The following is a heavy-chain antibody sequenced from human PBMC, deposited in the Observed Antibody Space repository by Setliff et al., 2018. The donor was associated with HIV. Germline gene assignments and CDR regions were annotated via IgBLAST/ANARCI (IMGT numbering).Heavy chain of an antibody. J-gene: IGHJ4*02. CDR3: ARRRGPMVRGVDPAPSFFFDY. CDR2: IYNTEII. D-gene: IGHD3-10*01. CDR1: GASISSDT. Sequence: LSLPCIVSGASISSDTWSWIRQPPGKGLQWIGFIYNTEIINYNPSLKSRVTISVDTSKNQFSLRVKSVTAGDTGLYFCARRRGPMVRGVDPAPSFFFDYWGQGTPVTVSS. V-gene: IGHV4-59*12.